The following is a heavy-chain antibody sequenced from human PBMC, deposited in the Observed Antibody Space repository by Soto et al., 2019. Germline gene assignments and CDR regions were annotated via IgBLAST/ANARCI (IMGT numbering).Heavy chain of an antibody. CDR1: EFTFSKYW. Sequence: LRLSCVASEFTFSKYWMHWVRQAPGKGLVWVSRINMDGTKTAYADSVKGRFTVSRDNANNTLYLQMNSLGVEDTAVYYCARDYYYDSRSSSVNWFDPWGQGTLVTVSS. V-gene: IGHV3-74*01. CDR3: ARDYYYDSRSSSVNWFDP. J-gene: IGHJ5*02. D-gene: IGHD3-22*01. CDR2: INMDGTKT.